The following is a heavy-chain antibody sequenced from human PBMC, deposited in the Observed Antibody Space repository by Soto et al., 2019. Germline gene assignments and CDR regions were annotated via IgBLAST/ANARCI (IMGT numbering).Heavy chain of an antibody. CDR3: ATYVPYYYDSSGPFDY. Sequence: KVSCKASGGTFSSYAISWVRQAPGQGLEWMGGIIPIFGTANYAQKFQGRVTITADKSTSTAYMELSSLRSEDTAVYYCATYVPYYYDSSGPFDYWGQGTLVTVSS. CDR1: GGTFSSYA. D-gene: IGHD3-22*01. CDR2: IIPIFGTA. V-gene: IGHV1-69*06. J-gene: IGHJ4*02.